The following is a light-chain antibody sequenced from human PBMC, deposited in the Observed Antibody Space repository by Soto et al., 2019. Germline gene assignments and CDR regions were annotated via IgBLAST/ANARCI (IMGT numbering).Light chain of an antibody. CDR2: GAS. J-gene: IGKJ1*01. Sequence: EIVLTQSPDTLSLSPGGRATLSCMASQSVSINYLAWYQQIPGQPPRPLIYGASSRVPGIPDRFSGSGSGTDVTLTISRLEPEDFEVYYCQQYGSLPWTFGQGTKVDNK. V-gene: IGKV3-20*01. CDR1: QSVSINY. CDR3: QQYGSLPWT.